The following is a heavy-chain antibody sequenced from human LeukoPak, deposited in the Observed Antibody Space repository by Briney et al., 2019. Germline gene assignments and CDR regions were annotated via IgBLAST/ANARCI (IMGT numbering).Heavy chain of an antibody. Sequence: GRSLRLSCAASGFTFSSYGVHWVRQAPGKGLEWVAVISYDGSNKYYVDSVKGRFTISRDNSKNTLYLQMNSLRPEDTAVYYCAKDRGEQWLVASFDYWGQGTLVTVSS. CDR2: ISYDGSNK. CDR3: AKDRGEQWLVASFDY. CDR1: GFTFSSYG. V-gene: IGHV3-30*18. D-gene: IGHD6-19*01. J-gene: IGHJ4*02.